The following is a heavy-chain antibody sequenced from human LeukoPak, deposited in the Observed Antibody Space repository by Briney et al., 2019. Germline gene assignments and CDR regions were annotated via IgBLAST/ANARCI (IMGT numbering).Heavy chain of an antibody. CDR2: IWYDGSNK. V-gene: IGHV3-33*06. CDR1: GFTFSSYG. J-gene: IGHJ6*02. D-gene: IGHD3-16*01. Sequence: GRSLRLSCAASGFTFSSYGMHWVRQAPGKGLEWVAVIWYDGSNKYYADSVKGRFTISRDNSKNTLYLQMNSLRAEDTAVYYCANGGSGAYYYYYGMDVWGQGTTVTVSS. CDR3: ANGGSGAYYYYYGMDV.